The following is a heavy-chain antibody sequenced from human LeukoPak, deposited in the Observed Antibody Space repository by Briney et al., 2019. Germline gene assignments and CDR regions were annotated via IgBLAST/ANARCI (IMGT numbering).Heavy chain of an antibody. CDR3: ARDKLLSGLIITPFDY. Sequence: GASVKVSRKASGYTFTNYGISWVRQAPGQGLEWMGWISTHNGTTNYAQKVQGRVTMTTDTSTSTVYMELRSLTSDDTAMYYCARDKLLSGLIITPFDYWGQGSLVTVSS. J-gene: IGHJ4*02. D-gene: IGHD3/OR15-3a*01. V-gene: IGHV1-18*01. CDR1: GYTFTNYG. CDR2: ISTHNGTT.